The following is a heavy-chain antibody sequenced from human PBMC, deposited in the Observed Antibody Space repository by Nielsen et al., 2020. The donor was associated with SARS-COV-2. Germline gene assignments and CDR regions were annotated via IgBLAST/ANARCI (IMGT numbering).Heavy chain of an antibody. V-gene: IGHV4-34*01. Sequence: WIRQPPGKGLEWIGEINHSGSTNYNPSLKSRVTISVDTSKNQFSLKLSSVTAADTAVYYCARGFPRVGGYSYGLGYNWFDPWGQGTLVTVSS. CDR3: ARGFPRVGGYSYGLGYNWFDP. D-gene: IGHD5-18*01. CDR2: INHSGST. J-gene: IGHJ5*02.